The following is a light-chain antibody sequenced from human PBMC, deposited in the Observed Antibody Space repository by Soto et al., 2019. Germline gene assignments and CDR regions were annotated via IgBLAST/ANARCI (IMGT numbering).Light chain of an antibody. CDR1: SSDVGGYNH. CDR3: SSYAGSHYV. V-gene: IGLV2-8*01. CDR2: EVT. J-gene: IGLJ1*01. Sequence: QSVLTQPPSASGSPGQSGTISCTGGSSDVGGYNHVSWFQQHPGKAPKLIISEVTKRPSGVPDRFSGSKSDNTASLTVSGLQTEDEADYYCSSYAGSHYVFGTGTKLTVL.